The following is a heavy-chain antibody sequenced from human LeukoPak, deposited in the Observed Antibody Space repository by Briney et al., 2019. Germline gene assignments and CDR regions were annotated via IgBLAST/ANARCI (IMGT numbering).Heavy chain of an antibody. CDR1: GFTFSNYA. D-gene: IGHD5-18*01. Sequence: PGGSLRLSCAASGFTFSNYAMSWVRQAPGKGLEWVSAISGSGENTYYADSVKGRFTISRDNSKNTLYLQMNSLRAEDTAVYYCAKDQDWPTAMITNWGQGTLVTVSS. V-gene: IGHV3-23*01. CDR2: ISGSGENT. J-gene: IGHJ4*02. CDR3: AKDQDWPTAMITN.